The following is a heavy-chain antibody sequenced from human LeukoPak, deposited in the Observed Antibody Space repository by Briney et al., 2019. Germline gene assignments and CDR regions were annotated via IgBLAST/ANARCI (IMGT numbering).Heavy chain of an antibody. CDR1: GFTFSSYE. V-gene: IGHV3-48*03. CDR3: ARAPVLLWFGERYPDAFDI. J-gene: IGHJ3*02. D-gene: IGHD3-10*01. CDR2: ISSSGSTI. Sequence: PGGSLRLSCAASGFTFSSYEMNWVRQAPGKGLEWVSYISSSGSTIYYADSVKGRFTISRDNAKNSLYLQMNSLRAEDTAVYYCARAPVLLWFGERYPDAFDIWGQGTMVTVSS.